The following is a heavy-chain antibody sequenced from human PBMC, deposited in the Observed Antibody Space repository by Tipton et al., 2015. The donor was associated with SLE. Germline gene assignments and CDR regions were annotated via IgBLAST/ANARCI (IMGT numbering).Heavy chain of an antibody. CDR1: GFTFSSYS. V-gene: IGHV3-21*03. CDR2: ISSDSYYI. CDR3: ANADTAAGTEYFDY. J-gene: IGHJ4*02. D-gene: IGHD6-13*01. Sequence: SLRLSCAASGFTFSSYSMNWVRQAPGKGLEWVSSISSDSYYIYYADSVKGRFTISRDNAKNSLYLQMNSLRAEDTAVYYCANADTAAGTEYFDYWGQGTVVTVSS.